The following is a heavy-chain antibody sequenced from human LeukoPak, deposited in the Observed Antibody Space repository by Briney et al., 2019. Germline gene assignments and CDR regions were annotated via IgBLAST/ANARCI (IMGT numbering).Heavy chain of an antibody. V-gene: IGHV4-61*02. CDR3: ARARWGGSSSSTGRFFDY. D-gene: IGHD6-6*01. Sequence: SQTLSLTCAVSGGSISSGSYYWSWIWQPAGKGLEWIGRIYTSGSTNYNPSLKSRVTISVDTSKNQFSLKLSSVTAADTAVYYCARARWGGSSSSTGRFFDYWGQGTLVTVSS. CDR1: GGSISSGSYY. CDR2: IYTSGST. J-gene: IGHJ4*02.